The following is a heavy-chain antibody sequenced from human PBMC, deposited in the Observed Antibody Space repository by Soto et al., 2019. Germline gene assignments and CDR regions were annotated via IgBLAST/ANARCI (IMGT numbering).Heavy chain of an antibody. CDR2: IYYSGST. J-gene: IGHJ6*02. CDR1: GGSIISSSYY. CDR3: ARHPPGAMAYGMDV. Sequence: SETLSLTCTVSGGSIISSSYYFFCIRQPPWNGLEWIGSIYYSGSTYYNPSLKSRVTISVDTSKNQFSLKLSSVTAADTAVYYCARHPPGAMAYGMDVWGQGTTVTVSS. D-gene: IGHD5-18*01. V-gene: IGHV4-39*01.